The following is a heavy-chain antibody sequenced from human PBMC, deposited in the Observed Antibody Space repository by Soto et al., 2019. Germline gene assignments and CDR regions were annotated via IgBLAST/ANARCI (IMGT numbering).Heavy chain of an antibody. V-gene: IGHV5-51*01. J-gene: IGHJ4*02. CDR3: ARTNTLTTGYYFDY. CDR1: GYTFTNDW. CDR2: IFPSDSDT. Sequence: GESLKISCKGSGYTFTNDWIGWVRQMPGKGLEWMGIIFPSDSDTRYSPSFQGQVTISADKSISTAYLQWSSLKASDTAMYYCARTNTLTTGYYFDYWGQGTPVTVSS.